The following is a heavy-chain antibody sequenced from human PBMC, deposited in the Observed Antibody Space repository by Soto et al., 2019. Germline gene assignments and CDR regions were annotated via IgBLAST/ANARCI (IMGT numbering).Heavy chain of an antibody. Sequence: QVQLVQSGAEVKKPGASVKVSCKASGYTFTSYGISWVRQAPGQGLEWMGWISAYNGNTNYAQKLQGRVTTTTDTSTSTAYMELRSLRSDDTAVYYCARVIRIAVAGVPVGDYWGQGTLVTVSS. CDR1: GYTFTSYG. J-gene: IGHJ4*02. CDR2: ISAYNGNT. CDR3: ARVIRIAVAGVPVGDY. V-gene: IGHV1-18*01. D-gene: IGHD6-19*01.